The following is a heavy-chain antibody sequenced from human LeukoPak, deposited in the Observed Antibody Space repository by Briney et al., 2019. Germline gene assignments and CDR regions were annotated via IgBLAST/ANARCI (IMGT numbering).Heavy chain of an antibody. CDR3: ARSGSSMSYAFDI. V-gene: IGHV4-59*01. J-gene: IGHJ3*02. D-gene: IGHD3-10*01. Sequence: PSETLSLTCTVSGGSISSYYWSWMRQPPGKGLEWIGYIYYSGSTNYNPSLKSRVTISVDTSKNQFSLKLSSVTAADTAVYYCARSGSSMSYAFDIWGQGTMVTVSS. CDR2: IYYSGST. CDR1: GGSISSYY.